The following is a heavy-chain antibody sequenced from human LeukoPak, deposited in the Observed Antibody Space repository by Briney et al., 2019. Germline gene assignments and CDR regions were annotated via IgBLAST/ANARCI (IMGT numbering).Heavy chain of an antibody. Sequence: GGSLRLSCAASGFTFDDYAMHWVRQAPGKGLEWVSLISWDGGSTYYADSVKGRFTISRDNSKNTLYLQMNSLRAEDTALYYCAKDITPSLRFLEWPQLDYWGQGTLVTVSS. CDR3: AKDITPSLRFLEWPQLDY. CDR2: ISWDGGST. CDR1: GFTFDDYA. V-gene: IGHV3-43D*03. J-gene: IGHJ4*02. D-gene: IGHD3-3*01.